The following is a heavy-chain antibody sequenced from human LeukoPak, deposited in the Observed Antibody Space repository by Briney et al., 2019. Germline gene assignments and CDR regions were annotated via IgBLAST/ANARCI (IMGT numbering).Heavy chain of an antibody. V-gene: IGHV1-2*02. CDR1: GYRFTGCN. J-gene: IGHJ4*02. D-gene: IGHD1-26*01. Sequence: ASVKVSCKASGYRFTGCNMHWVRQAHGQGHGWMGWVNPNSGGTNYAQKFQGKVTMTRDTSISTAYMELSRLRSDDMAVYYCARDLQWEILPHYCHYWGRGTLVTVST. CDR3: ARDLQWEILPHYCHY. CDR2: VNPNSGGT.